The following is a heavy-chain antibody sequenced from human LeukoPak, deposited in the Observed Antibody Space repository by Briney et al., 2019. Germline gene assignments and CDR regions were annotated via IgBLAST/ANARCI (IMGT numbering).Heavy chain of an antibody. CDR3: AKDVGA. J-gene: IGHJ5*02. Sequence: PGGSLRLSCDASGFTFGLYTITWVRQAPGKGLEWVSSITSTGAYIDYADSVKGRFTISRDNSKNTLYLQMNSLRAEDTAVYYCAKDVGAWGQGTLVTVSS. CDR2: ITSTGAYI. D-gene: IGHD1-26*01. CDR1: GFTFGLYT. V-gene: IGHV3-21*01.